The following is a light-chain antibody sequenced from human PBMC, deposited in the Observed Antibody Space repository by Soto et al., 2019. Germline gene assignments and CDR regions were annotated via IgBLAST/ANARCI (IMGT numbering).Light chain of an antibody. CDR1: QSVSSSY. CDR3: QKCKVAPFT. V-gene: IGKV3-20*01. J-gene: IGKJ4*01. CDR2: GAS. Sequence: EIVLTQSPGTLSLSPGERATLSCRASQSVSSSYLAWYQQKPGQAPRLLIYGASTRATGVPARFSGSGSGTDFTLTISSLQPEDVATYYCQKCKVAPFTFGGGTKVDIK.